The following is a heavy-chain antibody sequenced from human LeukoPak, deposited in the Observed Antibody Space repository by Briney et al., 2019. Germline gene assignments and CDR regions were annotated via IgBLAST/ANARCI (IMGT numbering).Heavy chain of an antibody. CDR3: AREGRGDSTGYYKGY. Sequence: ASVKVSCKASGGTFSSYAISWVRQAPGQGLEWMGGIIPIFGTANYAQKFQGRVTITADESTSTAYMELSSLRSDDTAVYYCAREGRGDSTGYYKGYWGQGTLVTVSS. V-gene: IGHV1-69*01. CDR1: GGTFSSYA. CDR2: IIPIFGTA. J-gene: IGHJ4*02. D-gene: IGHD3-22*01.